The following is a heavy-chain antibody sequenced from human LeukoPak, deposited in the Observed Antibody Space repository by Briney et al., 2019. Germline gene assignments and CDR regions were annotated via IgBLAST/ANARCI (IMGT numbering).Heavy chain of an antibody. V-gene: IGHV4-38-2*02. CDR2: IYHSGST. Sequence: TETLSLTCTVSGYSISSGYYWGWIRQPPGKGLEWIGSIYHSGSTYYNPSLKSRVTISVDTSKNQFSLKLSSVTAADTAVYYCAGVYRYYYYYYYMDVWGKGTTVTVSS. J-gene: IGHJ6*03. CDR3: AGVYRYYYYYYYMDV. D-gene: IGHD3-16*02. CDR1: GYSISSGYY.